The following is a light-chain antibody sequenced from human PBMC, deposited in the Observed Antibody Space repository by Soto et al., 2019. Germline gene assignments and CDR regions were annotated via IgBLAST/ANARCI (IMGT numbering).Light chain of an antibody. CDR2: EGT. V-gene: IGLV2-14*02. CDR1: NSDLGSYNL. J-gene: IGLJ2*01. Sequence: QSVLTRPASVSGSPGQSITISCTGTNSDLGSYNLVSWFQQHPGKVPKVMIYEGTKRPSGVSDRFSGSKYGNTAYLTISGLQVEDEAEYFCFSFTNSSAVVFGGGNTGTVL. CDR3: FSFTNSSAVV.